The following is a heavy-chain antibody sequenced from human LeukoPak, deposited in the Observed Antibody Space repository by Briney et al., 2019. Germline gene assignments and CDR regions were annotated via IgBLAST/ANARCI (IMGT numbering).Heavy chain of an antibody. Sequence: GGSLRLSCAASGFTFSSYAMSWVRQAPGKKLEWVSDIYSDGSTFYADSVKGRFTISRDNSKNTLYLQMNSLRAEDTAVYYCAKVARQTEYYYYYYYMDVWGKGTTVTVSS. J-gene: IGHJ6*03. CDR2: IYSDGST. V-gene: IGHV3-23*03. CDR1: GFTFSSYA. D-gene: IGHD1-14*01. CDR3: AKVARQTEYYYYYYYMDV.